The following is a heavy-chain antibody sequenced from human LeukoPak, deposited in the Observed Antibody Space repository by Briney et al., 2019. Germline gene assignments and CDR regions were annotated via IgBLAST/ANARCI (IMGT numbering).Heavy chain of an antibody. D-gene: IGHD3-9*01. Sequence: SETLSLTRAVSGGSSSSSNHYWDWIRQPPGKGLEWIGSIYYSGTTYYNPSLKSRVTVSMDTSKKQFSLKVSSVTAADTAVYYCARGVFDRSCYWGQGILVTVSS. J-gene: IGHJ4*02. CDR3: ARGVFDRSCY. CDR2: IYYSGTT. V-gene: IGHV4-39*01. CDR1: GGSSSSSNHY.